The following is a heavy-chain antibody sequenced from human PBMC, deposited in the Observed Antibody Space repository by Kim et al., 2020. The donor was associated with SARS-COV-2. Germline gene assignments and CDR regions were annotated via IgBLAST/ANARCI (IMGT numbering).Heavy chain of an antibody. CDR2: IYSGGST. Sequence: GGSLRLSCAASGFTVSSNYMSWVRQAPGKGLEWVSVIYSGGSTYYADSVKGRFTISRDNSKNTQYLQMNSLRAEDTAVYYCASVLGKWLPRYSGYAFDPWGQGALVTVSS. CDR3: ASVLGKWLPRYSGYAFDP. J-gene: IGHJ5*02. V-gene: IGHV3-53*01. CDR1: GFTVSSNY. D-gene: IGHD5-12*01.